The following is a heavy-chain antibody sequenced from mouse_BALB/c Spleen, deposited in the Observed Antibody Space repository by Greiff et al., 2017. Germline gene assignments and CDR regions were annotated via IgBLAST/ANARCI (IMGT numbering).Heavy chain of an antibody. Sequence: VKLVESGAELVRPGSSVKISCKASGYAFSSYWMNWVKQRPGQGLEWIGQIYPGDGDTNYNGKFKGKATLTADKSSSTAYMQLSSLTSEDSAVYFCLDSSGYGYWGQGTTLTVSS. CDR3: LDSSGYGY. CDR1: GYAFSSYW. V-gene: IGHV1-80*01. D-gene: IGHD3-2*01. CDR2: IYPGDGDT. J-gene: IGHJ2*01.